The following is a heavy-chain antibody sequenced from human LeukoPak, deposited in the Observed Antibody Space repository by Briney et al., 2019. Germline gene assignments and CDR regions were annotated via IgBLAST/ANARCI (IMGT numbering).Heavy chain of an antibody. J-gene: IGHJ4*02. CDR2: INPNSGGT. D-gene: IGHD6-19*01. V-gene: IGHV1-2*02. CDR3: AREGQWLARGFDY. CDR1: GYTFTGYY. Sequence: GASVKVSCKASGYTFTGYYMHWVRQAPGQGLGWMGWINPNSGGTNYAQKFQGRVTMTRDTSISTAYMELSRLRSDDTAVYYCAREGQWLARGFDYWGQGTLVTVSS.